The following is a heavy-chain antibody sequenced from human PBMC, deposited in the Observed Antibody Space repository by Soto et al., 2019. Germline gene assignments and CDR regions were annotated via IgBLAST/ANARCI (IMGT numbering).Heavy chain of an antibody. V-gene: IGHV6-1*01. Sequence: QVQLQQSGPGLVKPSQTLSLTCAIFGDSVSSNKASWNWIRQSPSRGLEWLGRTYYRSKWFSDYAVSVKSRIIINPDTSKNQFSLHLNSVTPEDTAVYYCARDDGAERRDLDFWGQGTLVTVSS. J-gene: IGHJ4*02. D-gene: IGHD2-8*01. CDR1: GDSVSSNKAS. CDR3: ARDDGAERRDLDF. CDR2: TYYRSKWFS.